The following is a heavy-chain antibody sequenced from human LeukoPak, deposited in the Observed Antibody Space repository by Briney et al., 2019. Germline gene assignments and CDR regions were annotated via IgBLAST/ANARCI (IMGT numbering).Heavy chain of an antibody. CDR3: ARVALVDTAMVRYYYGMDV. J-gene: IGHJ6*02. CDR2: IYTSGST. Sequence: SETLSLTCTVSGGSISSYYWSWIRQPAGKGLEWIGRIYTSGSTNYNPSLKSRVTMSVDTSKNQFSLKLSSVTAADTAVYYCARVALVDTAMVRYYYGMDVWGQGTTVTVSS. V-gene: IGHV4-4*07. D-gene: IGHD5-18*01. CDR1: GGSISSYY.